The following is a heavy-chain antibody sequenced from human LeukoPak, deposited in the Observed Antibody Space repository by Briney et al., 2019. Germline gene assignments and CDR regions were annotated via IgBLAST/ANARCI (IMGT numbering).Heavy chain of an antibody. J-gene: IGHJ3*01. CDR3: ARDSPNWGDAFDV. CDR2: ISTTSKYL. V-gene: IGHV3-21*01. Sequence: PGGSLRLSCAAPGFAFSSYNMNWVRQAPGKGLEWGSTISTTSKYLVYADSVKGRFIVSRDDAKNSLYLQMSSLRAEDTAVYYCARDSPNWGDAFDVWGPGTMVTVSA. CDR1: GFAFSSYN. D-gene: IGHD7-27*01.